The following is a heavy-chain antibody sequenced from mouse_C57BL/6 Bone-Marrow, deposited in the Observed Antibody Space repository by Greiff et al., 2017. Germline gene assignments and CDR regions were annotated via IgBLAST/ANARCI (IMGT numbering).Heavy chain of an antibody. D-gene: IGHD2-3*01. CDR1: GYTFTSYW. CDR3: ARGWLLQFAY. V-gene: IGHV1-64*01. J-gene: IGHJ3*01. CDR2: IHPNSGST. Sequence: VQLQQPGAELVKPGASVTLSCKASGYTFTSYWMHWVKQRPGQGLEWIGMIHPNSGSTNYNEKFKSKATLTVDKSSSTAYMQLSSLTSEDSAVYYCARGWLLQFAYWGQGTLVTVSA.